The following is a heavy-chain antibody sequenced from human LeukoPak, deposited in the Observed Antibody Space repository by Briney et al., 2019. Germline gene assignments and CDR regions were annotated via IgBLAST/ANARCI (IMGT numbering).Heavy chain of an antibody. D-gene: IGHD3-22*01. CDR1: GGAFSGYY. J-gene: IGHJ4*02. CDR3: ARMPKPRTFYYDTSGYNPHFDY. V-gene: IGHV4-34*01. Sequence: SETLSLTCAVYGGAFSGYYWSWIRQPPGEGLEWIGEINHSGNTNYNPSLKSRVTMSADTSNNQFSLKLSSVTAADTAVYFCARMPKPRTFYYDTSGYNPHFDYWGQGTLVTVSS. CDR2: INHSGNT.